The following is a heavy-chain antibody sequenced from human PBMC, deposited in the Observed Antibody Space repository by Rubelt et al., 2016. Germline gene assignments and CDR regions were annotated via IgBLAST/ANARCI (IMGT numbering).Heavy chain of an antibody. V-gene: IGHV1-3*01. CDR1: GYTFLTSA. CDR3: AGGPVLLWFGEDRDY. J-gene: IGHJ4*02. CDR2: INAGNGIT. D-gene: IGHD3-10*01. Sequence: QVQLVQSGAEVKKPGASVKLSCKPSGYTFLTSAVHWVRQAPGQSLEWMGWINAGNGITKYSQYFQDRVTITRDTSASTAYMDLSSLRYEDTAVYYCAGGPVLLWFGEDRDYWGQGTLVTVSS.